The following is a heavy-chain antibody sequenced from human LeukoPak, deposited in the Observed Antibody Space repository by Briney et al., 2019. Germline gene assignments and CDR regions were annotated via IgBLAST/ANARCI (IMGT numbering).Heavy chain of an antibody. D-gene: IGHD6-13*01. CDR1: GFTFSSYS. V-gene: IGHV3-21*01. CDR2: FTSGSRSI. Sequence: GGSLRLSCAASGFTFSSYSMTWVRQAPGKGLEWVSSFTSGSRSIYYADSVKGRFTISRDNAKKSLYLQMNSLRAEDTAIYYCARENSGIAATGIIDYWGQGTLVTVSS. J-gene: IGHJ4*02. CDR3: ARENSGIAATGIIDY.